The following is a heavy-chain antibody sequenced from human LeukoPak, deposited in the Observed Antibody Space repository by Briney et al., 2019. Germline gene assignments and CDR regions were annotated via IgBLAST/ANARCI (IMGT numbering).Heavy chain of an antibody. V-gene: IGHV4-59*01. J-gene: IGHJ4*02. CDR3: TTADYDSSEV. CDR1: GGSISSYY. Sequence: SETLSLTCTVSGGSISSYYWSWIRQPPGKGLEWIGYIYYSGSTNYNPSLKSRVTISVDTSKNQFPLKLSSVTAADTAVYYCTTADYDSSEVWGQGTLVTVSS. D-gene: IGHD3-22*01. CDR2: IYYSGST.